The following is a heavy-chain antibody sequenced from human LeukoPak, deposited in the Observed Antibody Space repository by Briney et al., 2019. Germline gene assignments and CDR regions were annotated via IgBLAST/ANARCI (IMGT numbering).Heavy chain of an antibody. J-gene: IGHJ4*02. CDR1: GGSISSHY. CDR3: ARQADDSSSSLVYFDY. Sequence: SETLSLTCTVSGGSISSHYWSWIRQPAGKGLEWNGFIYYSGTTKYNPSLKSRVTISADTSKNQFSLKLSSVTAADTAVYYCARQADDSSSSLVYFDYWGQGTLVTVSS. V-gene: IGHV4-59*08. D-gene: IGHD6-6*01. CDR2: IYYSGTT.